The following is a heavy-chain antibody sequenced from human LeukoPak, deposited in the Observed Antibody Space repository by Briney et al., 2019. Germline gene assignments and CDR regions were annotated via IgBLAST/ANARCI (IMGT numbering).Heavy chain of an antibody. CDR1: GGSISSYY. J-gene: IGHJ5*02. Sequence: WETLSLTCTVSGGSISSYYWSWIRQPPGKALEWFGYIYYREGPNYNPSLKSQVTISVDTSKKQFSLKLNSVTAADTAVYYCARGGLISSFDPWGQGTLVTV. V-gene: IGHV4-59*01. CDR2: IYYREGP. CDR3: ARGGLISSFDP.